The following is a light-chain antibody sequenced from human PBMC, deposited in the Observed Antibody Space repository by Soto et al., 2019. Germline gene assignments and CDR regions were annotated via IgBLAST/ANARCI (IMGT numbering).Light chain of an antibody. CDR2: RAS. J-gene: IGKJ1*01. Sequence: DIQMTQSPSTLSASVGDRVTITCRASQSISSWLAWYQLKPGKAPKLLIYRASSLESGVPSRFSGSGSGTEFTLTIISLQPDDFATYYCQQYRTYWTFGQGTKVEIK. V-gene: IGKV1-5*03. CDR1: QSISSW. CDR3: QQYRTYWT.